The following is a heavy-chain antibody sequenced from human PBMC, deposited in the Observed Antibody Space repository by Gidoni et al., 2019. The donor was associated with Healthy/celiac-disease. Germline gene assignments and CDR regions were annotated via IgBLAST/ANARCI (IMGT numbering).Heavy chain of an antibody. CDR2: IYTSVST. Sequence: QVQLQESGPGLVKPSETLSITCTVSGGSISSYYWSWIRQPAGKGLEWIGRIYTSVSTNYKPHRKIRVTMSVDTSKNQFSLKLSSVTAADTAVYYCARALGYYDSSGYLGPPYNWFDPCGQGTLVTVSS. V-gene: IGHV4-4*07. J-gene: IGHJ5*02. D-gene: IGHD3-22*01. CDR3: ARALGYYDSSGYLGPPYNWFDP. CDR1: GGSISSYY.